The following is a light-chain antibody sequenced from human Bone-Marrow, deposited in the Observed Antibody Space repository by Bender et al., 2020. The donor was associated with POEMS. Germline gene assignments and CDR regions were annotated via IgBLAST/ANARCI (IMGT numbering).Light chain of an antibody. J-gene: IGLJ3*02. Sequence: SVTISCSGTSSNFGNNAANWYQHVPGTAPKLLIYSNSQRPSGVPDRFSASTSGTSASLAISGLHSDDEADYYCSSWDDSLNGWVFGGGTKLTVL. CDR2: SNS. CDR3: SSWDDSLNGWV. CDR1: SSNFGNNA. V-gene: IGLV1-44*01.